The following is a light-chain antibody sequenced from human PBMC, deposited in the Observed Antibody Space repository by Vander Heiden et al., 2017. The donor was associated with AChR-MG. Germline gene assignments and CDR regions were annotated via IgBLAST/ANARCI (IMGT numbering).Light chain of an antibody. CDR1: SSNIGAGYD. CDR2: SNT. J-gene: IGLJ2*01. Sequence: QSVLTQPPSVSGAPGPRVTISCTGSSSNIGAGYDVHWYQQLPGTAPKLLIYSNTNRPSGVPDRFSVSKSGTSASLAITGLQAEDEADYYCQSYDSRLSGAVVFGGGTKLTVL. CDR3: QSYDSRLSGAVV. V-gene: IGLV1-40*01.